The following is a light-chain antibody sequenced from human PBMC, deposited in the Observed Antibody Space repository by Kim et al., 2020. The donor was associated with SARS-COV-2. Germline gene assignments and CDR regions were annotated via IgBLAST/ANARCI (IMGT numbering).Light chain of an antibody. Sequence: QSALTQPASVSGSPGQSITISCTGTSSDVGGYNYVSWYQQHPGKAPKLMIYDVSKRPSGVSNRFSGSKSGNTASLTISGLQAEDEADYYCSSYTSSSTYVLELGPRSPS. V-gene: IGLV2-14*01. J-gene: IGLJ1*01. CDR1: SSDVGGYNY. CDR2: DVS. CDR3: SSYTSSSTYV.